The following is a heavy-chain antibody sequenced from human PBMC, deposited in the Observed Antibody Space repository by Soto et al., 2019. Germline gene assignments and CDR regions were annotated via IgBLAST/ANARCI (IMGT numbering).Heavy chain of an antibody. V-gene: IGHV3-48*02. J-gene: IGHJ4*02. Sequence: GGSLRLSCAASGFTFSSHSMNWVRQAPGKGLEWVSYISNSGGTTYYADSVKGRLTISRDNAKNSLYLQMNSLRDEDTAVYYCASSFDYWGQGTLVTVSS. CDR3: ASSFDY. CDR1: GFTFSSHS. CDR2: ISNSGGTT.